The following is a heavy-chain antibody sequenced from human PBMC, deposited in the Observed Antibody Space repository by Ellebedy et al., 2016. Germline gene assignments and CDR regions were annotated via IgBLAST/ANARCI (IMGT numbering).Heavy chain of an antibody. Sequence: GSLRLSCSVSGGSITSYYWSWIRQAPGKGLEYIGYINSRGTTKSNPSLKSRVTLSSDTSKNQFSLKLSSVAAADTAVYYCARQRAVDFYDAGGYYSDYFDFWGQGILVTVSS. CDR2: INSRGTT. J-gene: IGHJ4*02. CDR1: GGSITSYY. V-gene: IGHV4-59*08. D-gene: IGHD3-3*01. CDR3: ARQRAVDFYDAGGYYSDYFDF.